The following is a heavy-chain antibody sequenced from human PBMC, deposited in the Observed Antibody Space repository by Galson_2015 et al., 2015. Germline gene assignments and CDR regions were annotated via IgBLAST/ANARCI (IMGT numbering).Heavy chain of an antibody. CDR1: GGTFSSYA. V-gene: IGHV1-69*06. Sequence: SVKVSCKASGGTFSSYAISWVRQAPGQGLEWMGGIIPISGTANYAQNFQGRVTITADKSTSTAYMELNSLRSEDTAVYYCARANGIRFLEWLSFWGQGTLVTVSS. CDR2: IIPISGTA. J-gene: IGHJ4*02. D-gene: IGHD3-3*01. CDR3: ARANGIRFLEWLSF.